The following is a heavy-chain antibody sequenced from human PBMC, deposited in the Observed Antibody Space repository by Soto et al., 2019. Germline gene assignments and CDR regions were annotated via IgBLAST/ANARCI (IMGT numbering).Heavy chain of an antibody. CDR1: SSYA. V-gene: IGHV3-23*01. CDR3: AKASSWYPNFDY. CDR2: ISASGGGK. D-gene: IGHD6-13*01. J-gene: IGHJ4*02. Sequence: GGSLRLSCAAFSSYAMSWVRQAPGKGLEWVSSISASGGGKYYADSVKGRFTISRDNSKNTLFLQMDSLRPEDTALYYCAKASSWYPNFDYWGQGTLVTVSS.